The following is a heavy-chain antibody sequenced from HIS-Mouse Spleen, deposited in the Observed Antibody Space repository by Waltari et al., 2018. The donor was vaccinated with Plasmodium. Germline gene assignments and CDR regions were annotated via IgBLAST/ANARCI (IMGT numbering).Heavy chain of an antibody. Sequence: QVQLVESGGGVVQPGRSRRLSCAAPGLTFLSSCMHWVRQAPGKGLEWVAVISYDGSNKYYADSVKGRFTISRDNSKNTLYLQMNSLRAEDTAVYYCAKDRRSSSWYVDYWGQGTLVTVSS. CDR2: ISYDGSNK. CDR3: AKDRRSSSWYVDY. D-gene: IGHD6-13*01. CDR1: GLTFLSSC. V-gene: IGHV3-30*18. J-gene: IGHJ4*02.